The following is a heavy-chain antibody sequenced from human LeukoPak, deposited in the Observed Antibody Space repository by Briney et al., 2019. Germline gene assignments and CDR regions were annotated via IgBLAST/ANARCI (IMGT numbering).Heavy chain of an antibody. CDR1: GFTFSKYW. CDR2: INTDGTVT. CDR3: ATKQWLAPPPDS. Sequence: GGSLRLSCAASGFTFSKYWMLWVRHAPGKGLESVSRINTDGTVTTYADSVKGRFTVSRDNADNTMFLQMNSVKDEDTAVYYCATKQWLAPPPDSWGQGTPVTVSS. V-gene: IGHV3-74*01. J-gene: IGHJ4*02. D-gene: IGHD6-19*01.